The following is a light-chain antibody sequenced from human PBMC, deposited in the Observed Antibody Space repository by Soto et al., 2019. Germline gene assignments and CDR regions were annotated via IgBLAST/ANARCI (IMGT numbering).Light chain of an antibody. CDR3: ISYTGTTTV. Sequence: QSALTQPAPVSGSPGQSITISCTGASSDIGSYNYVSWYQQHLGKAPKLIIYEVSNRPSGVSNRLSGSKSGNTASLTISGLQTEDEADYYCISYTGTTTVFGGGTKLAVL. CDR2: EVS. J-gene: IGLJ3*02. V-gene: IGLV2-14*01. CDR1: SSDIGSYNY.